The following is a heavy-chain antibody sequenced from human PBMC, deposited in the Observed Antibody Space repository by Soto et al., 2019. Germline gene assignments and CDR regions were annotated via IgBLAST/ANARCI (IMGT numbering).Heavy chain of an antibody. Sequence: PSETLSLTCTVSGGSISSSSYYWGWIRQPPGKGLEWIGSIYYSGSTYYNPSLKSRVTISVDTSKNQFSLKLSSVTAADTAVYYCARSPSWNYVKAKRWVDYWGQGTLVTVSS. CDR1: GGSISSSSYY. V-gene: IGHV4-39*01. CDR3: ARSPSWNYVKAKRWVDY. D-gene: IGHD1-7*01. CDR2: IYYSGST. J-gene: IGHJ4*02.